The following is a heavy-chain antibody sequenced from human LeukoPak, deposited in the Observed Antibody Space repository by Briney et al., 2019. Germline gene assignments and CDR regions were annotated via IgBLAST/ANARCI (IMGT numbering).Heavy chain of an antibody. CDR1: GFTFSSYA. Sequence: GGSLRLSCAASGFTFSSYAMSWVRQAPGKGLEWVSGISGSGGSTYYADSVKGRFTISRDNSKNTLYLQMNSLRAEDTAVYYCAKAPGILWSEYDYWGQGTLVTVSS. J-gene: IGHJ4*02. CDR3: AKAPGILWSEYDY. V-gene: IGHV3-23*01. CDR2: ISGSGGST. D-gene: IGHD2-21*01.